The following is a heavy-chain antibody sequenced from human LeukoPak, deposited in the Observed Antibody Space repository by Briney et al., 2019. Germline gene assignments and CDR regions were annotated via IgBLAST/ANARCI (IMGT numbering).Heavy chain of an antibody. D-gene: IGHD4-23*01. CDR1: GFTVSSNY. V-gene: IGHV3-66*01. CDR3: AKGGVVTRKMFDP. Sequence: GGSLRLSCAASGFTVSSNYMSWVRQAPGKGLEWVSVSYSGGSTYYADSVKGRFTISRDNSKNTLYLQMNSLRAEDTAVYYCAKGGVVTRKMFDPWGQGTLVTASS. J-gene: IGHJ5*02. CDR2: SYSGGST.